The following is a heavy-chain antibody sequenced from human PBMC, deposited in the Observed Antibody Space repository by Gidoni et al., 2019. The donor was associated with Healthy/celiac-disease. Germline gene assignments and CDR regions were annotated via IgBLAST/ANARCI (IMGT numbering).Heavy chain of an antibody. J-gene: IGHJ4*02. D-gene: IGHD1-26*01. V-gene: IGHV3-23*04. CDR1: GFSFSSYS. CDR2: ISGSGGST. Sequence: EVQLVESGGGLVQPGGSLRLSCAAPGFSFSSYSMSWVRQAPGKGLEWVSVISGSGGSTYYADTVKGQFTISRDNSKNTLYLQMNSLRAEDTAVYYCAKDMWELDYFDYWGQGTLVTVSS. CDR3: AKDMWELDYFDY.